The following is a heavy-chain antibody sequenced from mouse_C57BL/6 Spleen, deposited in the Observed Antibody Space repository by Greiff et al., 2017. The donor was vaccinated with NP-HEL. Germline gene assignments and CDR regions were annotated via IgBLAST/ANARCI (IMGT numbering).Heavy chain of an antibody. J-gene: IGHJ3*01. D-gene: IGHD1-1*01. Sequence: QVQLKQPGAELVMPGASVKLSCKASGYTFTSYWMHWVKQRPGQGLEWIGEIDPSDSYTNYNQKFKGKSTLTVDKSSSTAYMQLSSLTSEDSAVYYCAREGTTVERTRAWFAYWGQGTLVTVSA. CDR3: AREGTTVERTRAWFAY. CDR1: GYTFTSYW. V-gene: IGHV1-69*01. CDR2: IDPSDSYT.